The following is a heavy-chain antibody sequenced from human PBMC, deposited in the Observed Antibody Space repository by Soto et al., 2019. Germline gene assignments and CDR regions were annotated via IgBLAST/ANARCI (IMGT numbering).Heavy chain of an antibody. CDR3: ARVSYNYDSSGYYSSWYFDL. V-gene: IGHV4-31*03. CDR1: GGSISGGGYY. D-gene: IGHD3-22*01. J-gene: IGHJ2*01. Sequence: QVQLQEADPGLVKPAQTLSLSCTVSGGSISGGGYYWSWIRQHPGKGLEWIGYIYYSGNTYYNPSRKSRFTISVDTSKTHFSLKLNSVTAADTAVYYCARVSYNYDSSGYYSSWYFDLWGRGTLVIVSS. CDR2: IYYSGNT.